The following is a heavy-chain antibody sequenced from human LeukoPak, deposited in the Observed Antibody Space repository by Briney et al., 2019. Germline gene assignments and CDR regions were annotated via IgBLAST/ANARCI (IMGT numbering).Heavy chain of an antibody. Sequence: GGSLRLSCAASGFTFSSFGMTWVRQAPGKGLEWVSVIYSGGSTYYADSVKGRFTISRDNSKNTLYLQMNSLRAEDTAVYYCARERSRTQAFDYWGQGTLVTVSS. J-gene: IGHJ4*02. V-gene: IGHV3-66*01. CDR2: IYSGGST. CDR1: GFTFSSFG. CDR3: ARERSRTQAFDY. D-gene: IGHD1-14*01.